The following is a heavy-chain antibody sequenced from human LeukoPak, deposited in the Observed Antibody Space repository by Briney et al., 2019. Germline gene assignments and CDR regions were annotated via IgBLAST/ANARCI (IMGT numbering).Heavy chain of an antibody. CDR3: ARVSGLNNFDS. CDR2: MNHSGRS. CDR1: GGSFSGYY. D-gene: IGHD1/OR15-1a*01. V-gene: IGHV4-34*01. J-gene: IGHJ4*02. Sequence: SETLSLTCAVYGGSFSGYYWTWIRQPPGKGLEWIGEMNHSGRSSYNPSLKSRATISLDPSKNQFSLKVTSVTAADTAVYYCARVSGLNNFDSWGQGNLVTVSS.